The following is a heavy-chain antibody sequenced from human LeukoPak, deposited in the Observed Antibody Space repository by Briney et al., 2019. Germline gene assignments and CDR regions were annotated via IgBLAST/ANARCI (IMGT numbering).Heavy chain of an antibody. CDR1: GDSMNNYY. Sequence: SETLSLTCTVFGDSMNNYYWNWIRQPPGKGLEWIGNIHHGGTTKFHPSLESRVTISVDTSKKQFSLRLRSVTAADTAVYYCAKTGSLFGRFLDHWGQGALVIVSS. CDR2: IHHGGTT. D-gene: IGHD3-10*02. V-gene: IGHV4-59*01. CDR3: AKTGSLFGRFLDH. J-gene: IGHJ4*02.